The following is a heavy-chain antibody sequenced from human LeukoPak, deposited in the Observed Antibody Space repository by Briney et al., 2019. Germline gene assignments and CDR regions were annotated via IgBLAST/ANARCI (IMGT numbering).Heavy chain of an antibody. D-gene: IGHD6-13*01. CDR3: ARVITSSSWYGFDY. J-gene: IGHJ4*02. CDR2: INAGNGNT. Sequence: ASVKVSCKASGYTFTSYAMHWVRQAPGQRLEWMGWINAGNGNTKYSQKFQGRVTITRDTSASAAYMELSSLRSEDTAVYYCARVITSSSWYGFDYWGQGTLVTVSS. CDR1: GYTFTSYA. V-gene: IGHV1-3*01.